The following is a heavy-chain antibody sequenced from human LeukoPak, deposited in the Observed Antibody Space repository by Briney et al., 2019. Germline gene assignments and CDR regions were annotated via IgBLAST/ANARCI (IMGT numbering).Heavy chain of an antibody. CDR3: AKASGTALTYGDY. CDR2: ISGSGDGT. CDR1: GFTFSSYA. Sequence: GGSLRLSCAASGFTFSSYAMNWVRQAPRKGLEWVSAISGSGDGTYYEDSVKGRFTISRDNSRNTLYLQMNSLRAEDTALYYCAKASGTALTYGDYWGQGTLVTVSS. D-gene: IGHD1-1*01. J-gene: IGHJ4*02. V-gene: IGHV3-23*01.